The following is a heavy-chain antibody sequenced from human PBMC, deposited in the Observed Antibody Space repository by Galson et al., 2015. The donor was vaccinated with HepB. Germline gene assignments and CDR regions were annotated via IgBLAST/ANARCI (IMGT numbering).Heavy chain of an antibody. CDR1: GGSISSSSYY. V-gene: IGHV4-39*01. Sequence: DTLSLTCTVSGGSISSSSYYWGWLRQPPGKGLEWIGSFYYTGNTHYNPSLKSRVTISGDTSKNQFSLKLNSVTAADTAVYYCARHESESKTYAADNWGQGTLVTVSS. CDR3: ARHESESKTYAADN. D-gene: IGHD2-2*01. CDR2: FYYTGNT. J-gene: IGHJ4*02.